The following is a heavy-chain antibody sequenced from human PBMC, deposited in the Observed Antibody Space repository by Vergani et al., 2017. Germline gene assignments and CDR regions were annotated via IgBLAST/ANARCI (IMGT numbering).Heavy chain of an antibody. V-gene: IGHV1-18*01. CDR3: ARDYRDLRLGELSHACDI. CDR2: ISAYNGNT. J-gene: IGHJ3*02. CDR1: GYTFTSYV. D-gene: IGHD3-16*02. Sequence: QVQLVQSGAEVKKPGASVKVSCKASGYTFTSYVISWVRQAPGQGLEWMGWISAYNGNTNYAQKLKGRVTMTTDTSTSPAYMELRSLRSDDTAVSYCARDYRDLRLGELSHACDIWGQGTRVTVSS.